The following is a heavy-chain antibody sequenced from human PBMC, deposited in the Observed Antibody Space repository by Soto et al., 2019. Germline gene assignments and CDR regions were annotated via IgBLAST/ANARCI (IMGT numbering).Heavy chain of an antibody. V-gene: IGHV4-61*01. CDR3: ASLFTTRRAYYGMDV. J-gene: IGHJ6*02. D-gene: IGHD2-2*01. Sequence: PSETLSLTCTVSGGSVSSGSYYWSWIRQPPGKGLEWIGYIYYSGSTNHNPSLKSRVTISVDTSKNQFSLKLSSVTAADTAVYYCASLFTTRRAYYGMDVWGQGTTVTVSS. CDR2: IYYSGST. CDR1: GGSVSSGSYY.